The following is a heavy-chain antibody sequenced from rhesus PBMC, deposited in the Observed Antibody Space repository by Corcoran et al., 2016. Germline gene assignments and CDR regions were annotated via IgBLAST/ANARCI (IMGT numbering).Heavy chain of an antibody. CDR3: ARDLLSSGWY. CDR2: ISGRSGST. Sequence: QVQLQESGPGLVKPSETLSLTCAVSGGSISSSNWWSWIRQPPGKGLEWIGYISGRSGSTYYNPSLTSRVTISPDPSKTQFSLKLRSVTAADTAVYYCARDLLSSGWYCGQGVLVTVSS. V-gene: IGHV4-65*01. J-gene: IGHJ4*01. CDR1: GGSISSSNW. D-gene: IGHD6-31*01.